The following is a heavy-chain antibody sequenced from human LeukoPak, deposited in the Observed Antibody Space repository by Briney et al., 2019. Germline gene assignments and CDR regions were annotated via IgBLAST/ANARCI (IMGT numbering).Heavy chain of an antibody. CDR3: ARVNIVYYYGMDV. J-gene: IGHJ6*02. CDR1: GGSISSGDYY. V-gene: IGHV4-39*07. CDR2: INHSGST. Sequence: PSETLSLTCTVSGGSISSGDYYWSWIRQPPGKGLEWIGEINHSGSTNYNPSLKSRVTISVDTSKNQFSLKLSSVTAADTAAYYCARVNIVYYYGMDVWGQGTTVTVSS. D-gene: IGHD2-15*01.